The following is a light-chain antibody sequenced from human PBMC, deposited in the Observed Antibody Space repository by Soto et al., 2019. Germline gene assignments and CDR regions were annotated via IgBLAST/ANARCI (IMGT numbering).Light chain of an antibody. CDR1: QSVSSNH. J-gene: IGKJ5*01. CDR2: DAS. V-gene: IGKV3-20*01. Sequence: EIVLTQSPVTLSLSPGERATLSCRASQSVSSNHLAWYQQKPGLAPRLLVYDASSRATGVPDRFSGGGSGTDFTLTISRLEPEDFAVYYCQQYGSSPPITFGQGTRLEI. CDR3: QQYGSSPPIT.